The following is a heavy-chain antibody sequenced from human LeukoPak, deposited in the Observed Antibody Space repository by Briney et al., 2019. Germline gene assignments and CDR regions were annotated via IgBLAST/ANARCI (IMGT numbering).Heavy chain of an antibody. D-gene: IGHD6-6*01. CDR3: TRRGGSSSSDWFDP. V-gene: IGHV4-59*08. CDR2: IYYSGGT. Sequence: SETLSLTSTVSGGSISNYYWSWIRQPPGKGLEWIGNIYYSGGTKYNPSLKSRVTISVDTSKNQFSLKLSSVTAADTAVYYCTRRGGSSSSDWFDPWGQGTLVIVSS. J-gene: IGHJ5*02. CDR1: GGSISNYY.